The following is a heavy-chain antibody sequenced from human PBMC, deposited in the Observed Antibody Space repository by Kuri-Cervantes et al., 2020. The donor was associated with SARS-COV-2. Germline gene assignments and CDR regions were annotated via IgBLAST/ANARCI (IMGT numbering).Heavy chain of an antibody. CDR1: GFTFSSYG. V-gene: IGHV3-30*03. CDR3: ARDGNYYDSTDHAIDS. D-gene: IGHD3-22*01. Sequence: GGSLRLSCAASGFTFSSYGMHWVRQAPGKGLEWVAVISYDGSDKYYADSVKGRFTISRDNSKNTLYLQMNSLRAEDTAVYYCARDGNYYDSTDHAIDSWGQGTLVTVSS. CDR2: ISYDGSDK. J-gene: IGHJ4*02.